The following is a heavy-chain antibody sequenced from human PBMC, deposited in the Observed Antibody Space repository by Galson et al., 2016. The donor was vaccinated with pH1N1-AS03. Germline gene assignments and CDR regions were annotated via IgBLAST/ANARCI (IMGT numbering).Heavy chain of an antibody. Sequence: SLRLSCAASGFTSSTYWMSWVRQAPGKGLEWVGRSKNRQKNYLTEYAASVKGRITISRDNSKMSLFLQIKSPKSDDPAVYYGVMDESGFPSWGQGTLVSVSS. V-gene: IGHV3-72*01. CDR2: SKNRQKNYLT. D-gene: IGHD2-8*01. CDR3: VMDESGFPS. J-gene: IGHJ4*02. CDR1: GFTSSTYW.